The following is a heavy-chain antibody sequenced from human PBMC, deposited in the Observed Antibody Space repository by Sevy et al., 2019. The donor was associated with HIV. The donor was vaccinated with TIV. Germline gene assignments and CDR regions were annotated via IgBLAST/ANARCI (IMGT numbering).Heavy chain of an antibody. J-gene: IGHJ4*02. CDR1: GFTFSSYG. V-gene: IGHV3-30*18. Sequence: GSLRLSCAASGFTFSSYGMHWVRQAPGKGLEWVAVISYDGSNKYYADSVKGRFTISRDNSKNTLYLQMNSLRAEDTAVYYCAKDFYDSSGYYPFDYWGQGTLVTVSS. D-gene: IGHD3-22*01. CDR2: ISYDGSNK. CDR3: AKDFYDSSGYYPFDY.